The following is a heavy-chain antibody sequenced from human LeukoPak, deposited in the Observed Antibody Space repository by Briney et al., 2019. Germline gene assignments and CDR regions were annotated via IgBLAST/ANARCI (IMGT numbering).Heavy chain of an antibody. D-gene: IGHD3-16*01. CDR3: ARASWVSSTDAVR. CDR2: IRGNGDT. CDR1: GLSVSSFA. Sequence: GGSLTLSRVASGLSVSSFAMSWVRQGPARGLEWVSSIRGNGDTFYADSVKGRFTLSSDSSTNTVYFQLNNLRVEDTAIYYCARASWVSSTDAVRWGQGTLVTVSS. J-gene: IGHJ4*02. V-gene: IGHV3-23*01.